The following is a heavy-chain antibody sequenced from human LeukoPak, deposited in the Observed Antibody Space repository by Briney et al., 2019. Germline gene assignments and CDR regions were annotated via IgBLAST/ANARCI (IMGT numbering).Heavy chain of an antibody. CDR1: AATFSRYA. D-gene: IGHD3-10*01. CDR3: AGDPPGTPVGFDI. CDR2: ITPMSATP. V-gene: IGHV1-69*06. Sequence: SVKLSCKTSAATFSRYATSWVRQAPGQGLEWMGRITPMSATPSQTQWIQGRVTITADISTNTVYLDLSSLRSEDTALYFCAGDPPGTPVGFDIWGEGTMVAVSS. J-gene: IGHJ3*02.